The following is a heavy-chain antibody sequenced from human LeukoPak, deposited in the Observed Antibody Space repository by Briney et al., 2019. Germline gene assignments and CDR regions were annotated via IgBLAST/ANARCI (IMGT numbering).Heavy chain of an antibody. V-gene: IGHV1-18*01. Sequence: ASVKVSCKVSGYTLTELSMHWVRQAPGKGLEWMAWISPYNGNTKYVQNLQGRVTITTDTSTSTAYMELRSLTSDDTAVYFCAREESIGRYQFLHDSWGQGTLVTVSS. CDR3: AREESIGRYQFLHDS. CDR1: GYTLTELS. CDR2: ISPYNGNT. D-gene: IGHD1-26*01. J-gene: IGHJ4*02.